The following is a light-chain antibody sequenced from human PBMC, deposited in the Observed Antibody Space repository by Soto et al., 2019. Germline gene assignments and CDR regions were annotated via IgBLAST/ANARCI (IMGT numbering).Light chain of an antibody. CDR3: QQYGRSPWT. V-gene: IGKV3-20*01. CDR2: GAS. CDR1: QSVSSSY. Sequence: EIVLTQSPATLSLSPGERATLSCRASQSVSSSYLVWYQQKPGQAPRLLIYGASSRATGIADRFSGSGSGTDFTLTISRLEPEDFAVYYCQQYGRSPWTFGQGTKVDIK. J-gene: IGKJ1*01.